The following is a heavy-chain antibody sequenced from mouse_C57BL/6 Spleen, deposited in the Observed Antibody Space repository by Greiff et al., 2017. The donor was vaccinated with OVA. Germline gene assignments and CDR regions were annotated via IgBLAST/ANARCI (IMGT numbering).Heavy chain of an antibody. V-gene: IGHV1-42*01. D-gene: IGHD1-1*01. CDR3: ARSPNYYGSSYYFDY. Sequence: VQLQQSGPELVKPGASVKISCKASGYSFTGYYMNWVKQSPEKSLEWIGEINPSTGGTTYNQKFKAKATLTVDKSSSTAYMQLKSLTSEDSAVYYCARSPNYYGSSYYFDYWGQGTTLTVSS. CDR2: INPSTGGT. J-gene: IGHJ2*01. CDR1: GYSFTGYY.